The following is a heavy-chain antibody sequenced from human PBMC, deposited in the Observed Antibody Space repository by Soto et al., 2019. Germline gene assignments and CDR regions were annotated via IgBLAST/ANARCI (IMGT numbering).Heavy chain of an antibody. CDR3: ARTQYNWNDRAAFDI. CDR2: ISSSSSYI. CDR1: GFTFSSYS. D-gene: IGHD1-1*01. J-gene: IGHJ3*02. Sequence: KPGGSLRLSCAASGFTFSSYSMNWVRQAPGKGLEWVSSISSSSSYIYYADSVKGRFTISRDNAKNSLYLQMNSLRAEDTAVYYCARTQYNWNDRAAFDIWGQGTMVTVSS. V-gene: IGHV3-21*01.